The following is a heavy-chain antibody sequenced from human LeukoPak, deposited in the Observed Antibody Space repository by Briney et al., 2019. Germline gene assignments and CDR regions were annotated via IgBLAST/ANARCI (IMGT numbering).Heavy chain of an antibody. J-gene: IGHJ4*02. V-gene: IGHV4-61*02. CDR3: AREVSGDFDY. CDR1: GGSISSGSYY. CDR2: IYTSGST. D-gene: IGHD5/OR15-5a*01. Sequence: SETLFLTCTVSGGSISSGSYYWSWIRQPAGKGLEWIGRIYTSGSTNYNPSLKSRVTISVDTSKSQFSLNLTSVTAADTAVYYCAREVSGDFDYWGQGTLVTVSS.